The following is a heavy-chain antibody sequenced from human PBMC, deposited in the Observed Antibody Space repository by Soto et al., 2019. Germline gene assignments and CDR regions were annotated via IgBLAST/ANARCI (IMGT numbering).Heavy chain of an antibody. D-gene: IGHD3-22*01. Sequence: GGSLRLSCAASGFTFSSYAMSWVRQAPGKGLEWISAVSGSGGSTYYADSVKGRFTISRDNSKNTLYLQMNSLRAEDTAVYYCARDAYYYDSSGYYPVDYWGQGTLVTVS. CDR3: ARDAYYYDSSGYYPVDY. CDR1: GFTFSSYA. CDR2: VSGSGGST. J-gene: IGHJ4*02. V-gene: IGHV3-23*01.